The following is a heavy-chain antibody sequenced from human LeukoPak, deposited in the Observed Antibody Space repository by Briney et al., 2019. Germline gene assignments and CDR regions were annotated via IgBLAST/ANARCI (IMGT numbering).Heavy chain of an antibody. D-gene: IGHD5-18*01. CDR2: IYHSGST. CDR1: GYSISSGYY. J-gene: IGHJ4*02. V-gene: IGHV4-38-2*02. Sequence: PSETLSLTCTVSGYSISSGYYWGWIRQPPGKGLEWIGSIYHSGSTYYNPSLKSRVTISVGTSKNQFSLKLSSVTAADTAVYYCARYSYGYSLDYWGQGTLVTVSS. CDR3: ARYSYGYSLDY.